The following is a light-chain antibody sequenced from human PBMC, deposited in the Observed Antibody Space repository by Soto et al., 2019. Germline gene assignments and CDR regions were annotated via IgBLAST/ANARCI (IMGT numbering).Light chain of an antibody. CDR3: SSYSSSSTLV. V-gene: IGLV2-14*01. Sequence: SVLTQPASVSGSAGQSITISCTGTSSDVGGYKYVSWYQQHPGEAPKLMIYEVTNRPSGVSNRFSGSKSDNTASLPISGLLAADEADYYCSSYSSSSTLVFGTGTKLTVL. J-gene: IGLJ1*01. CDR2: EVT. CDR1: SSDVGGYKY.